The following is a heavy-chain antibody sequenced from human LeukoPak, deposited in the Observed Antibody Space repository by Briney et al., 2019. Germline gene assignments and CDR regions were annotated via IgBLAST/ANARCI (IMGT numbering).Heavy chain of an antibody. CDR2: ISYDGSNK. J-gene: IGHJ5*02. Sequence: PGGSLRLSCAASGFTFSTYAMHWVRQAPGKGLEWMAYISYDGSNKYYADSVKGRFTISRDNSKNTLYLQVNSLRAEDTAVYYCARDVYFDSGSRIENWFDPWGQGTLVTVSS. CDR3: ARDVYFDSGSRIENWFDP. D-gene: IGHD3-10*01. V-gene: IGHV3-30-3*01. CDR1: GFTFSTYA.